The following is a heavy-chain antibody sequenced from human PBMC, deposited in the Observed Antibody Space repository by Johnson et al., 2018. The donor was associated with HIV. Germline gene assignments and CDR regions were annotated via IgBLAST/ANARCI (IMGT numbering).Heavy chain of an antibody. CDR3: ARAIAAAGSSLEDDA. J-gene: IGHJ3*01. Sequence: QVQLVESGGGLVQPGRSLRLSCAASGFTFSDYYMSWIRQAPGKGLEWVSYIASSDSPIYYADSVEGRFTISRDNAKNSLYLQMNSLRAEDTAVYYCARAIAAAGSSLEDDAWGQGTMVTVSS. CDR1: GFTFSDYY. CDR2: IASSDSPI. D-gene: IGHD6-13*01. V-gene: IGHV3-11*04.